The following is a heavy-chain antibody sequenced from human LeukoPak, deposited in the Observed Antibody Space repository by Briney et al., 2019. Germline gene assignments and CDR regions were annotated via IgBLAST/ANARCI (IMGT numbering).Heavy chain of an antibody. CDR2: IYYSGST. V-gene: IGHV4-59*01. CDR3: ARESITMVRGVHNNWFDP. CDR1: GGSISSYY. J-gene: IGHJ5*02. Sequence: SETLSLTCTVSGGSISSYYWSWIRQPPGKGLEWIGYIYYSGSTNYNPSLKSRVTISVDTSENQFSLKLSSVTAADTAVYYCARESITMVRGVHNNWFDPWGQGTLVTVSS. D-gene: IGHD3-10*01.